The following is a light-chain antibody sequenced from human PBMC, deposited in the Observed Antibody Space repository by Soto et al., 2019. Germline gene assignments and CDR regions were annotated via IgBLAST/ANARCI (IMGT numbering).Light chain of an antibody. CDR1: KSDIGSNT. V-gene: IGLV1-44*01. CDR3: ATWAGILNVCV. J-gene: IGLJ3*02. CDR2: TNN. Sequence: QSVLTQPPSVSGTPGQRVTISCSGGKSDIGSNTVFWFQHVPGTAPRLLIYTNNQRPSGVPDRFSGSKSDTSASLAISGLQSEDEADYFCATWAGILNVCVSGGGTKLTVL.